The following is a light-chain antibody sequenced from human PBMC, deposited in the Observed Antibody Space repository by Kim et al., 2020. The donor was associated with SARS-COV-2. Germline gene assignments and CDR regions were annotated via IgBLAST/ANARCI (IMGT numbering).Light chain of an antibody. Sequence: GQSLTISAPVTCRGVGGYHFGSWCHQCPGKAPQLIIVAFSRRPSGVSNRFSGSRSGNTASLTISGLQTEDEADYYCCSYVGSSTWAFGGGTQLTVL. CDR3: CSYVGSSTWA. CDR1: CRGVGGYHF. CDR2: AFS. V-gene: IGLV2-23*02. J-gene: IGLJ3*02.